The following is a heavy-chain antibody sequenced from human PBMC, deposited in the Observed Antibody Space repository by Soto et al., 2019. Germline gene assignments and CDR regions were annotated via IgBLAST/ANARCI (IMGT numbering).Heavy chain of an antibody. D-gene: IGHD2-15*01. CDR3: ARGHCSGGSCYSPGRYYYYYMDV. J-gene: IGHJ6*03. CDR2: INAGNGNT. V-gene: IGHV1-3*01. CDR1: GYTFTSYA. Sequence: EASVKVSCKASGYTFTSYAVHWVRQAPGQRLEWMGWINAGNGNTKYSQKFQGRVTITRDTSASTAYMELSSLRSEDTAVYYCARGHCSGGSCYSPGRYYYYYMDVWGKGTTVTVSS.